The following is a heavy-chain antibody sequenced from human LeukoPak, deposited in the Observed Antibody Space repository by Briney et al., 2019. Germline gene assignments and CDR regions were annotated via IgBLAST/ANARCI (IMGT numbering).Heavy chain of an antibody. Sequence: SETLSLTCTVSGDSISSGSYYWSWIRQPAGKGLEWIGRIYTSGSTNYNPSLKSRVTMSVDTSKNQFSLKLRSVTAADTAVYYCARGYNWGSPTRNFYYLDVWGKGTTVTVSS. J-gene: IGHJ6*03. D-gene: IGHD7-27*01. CDR1: GDSISSGSYY. CDR2: IYTSGST. V-gene: IGHV4-61*02. CDR3: ARGYNWGSPTRNFYYLDV.